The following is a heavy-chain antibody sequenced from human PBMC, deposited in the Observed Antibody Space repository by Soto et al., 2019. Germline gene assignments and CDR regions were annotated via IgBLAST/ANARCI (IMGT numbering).Heavy chain of an antibody. CDR2: IYYSGST. CDR1: GGSISSGGYY. CDR3: ASLTIFGVPPYYYYYMDV. V-gene: IGHV4-31*03. Sequence: SETLSLTCTVSGGSISSGGYYWSWIRQHPGKGLEWIGYIYYSGSTYYNPSLKSRVTISVDTSKNQFSLKLSSVTAADTAVYYCASLTIFGVPPYYYYYMDVWGKGTTVTVSS. D-gene: IGHD3-3*01. J-gene: IGHJ6*03.